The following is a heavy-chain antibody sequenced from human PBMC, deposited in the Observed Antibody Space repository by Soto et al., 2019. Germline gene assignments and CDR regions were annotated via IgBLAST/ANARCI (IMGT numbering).Heavy chain of an antibody. D-gene: IGHD3-16*02. J-gene: IGHJ3*02. Sequence: GGSLRLSCAASGFTFSSYWMSWVRQAPGKGLEWVANIKQDGSEKYYVDSVKGRFTISRDNAKNSLYLQMNSLRAEDTAVYYCWGRFGGDYIWGSYRYTFTPNLVSRHDAFDIWGQGTMVTVSS. CDR3: WGRFGGDYIWGSYRYTFTPNLVSRHDAFDI. CDR1: GFTFSSYW. CDR2: IKQDGSEK. V-gene: IGHV3-7*01.